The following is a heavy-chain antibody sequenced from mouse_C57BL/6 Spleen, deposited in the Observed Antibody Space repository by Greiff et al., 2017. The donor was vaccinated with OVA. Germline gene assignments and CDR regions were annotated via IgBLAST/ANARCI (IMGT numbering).Heavy chain of an antibody. D-gene: IGHD1-1*01. Sequence: DVQLVESGGGLVKPGGSLKLSCAASGFTFSDYGMHWVRQAPEKGLEWVAYISSGSSTIYYADTVKGRFTISRDNAKNTLFPQMTSLRSEDTAMYYCAREYYGSNYFDYWGQGTTLTVSS. CDR3: AREYYGSNYFDY. CDR1: GFTFSDYG. CDR2: ISSGSSTI. J-gene: IGHJ2*01. V-gene: IGHV5-17*01.